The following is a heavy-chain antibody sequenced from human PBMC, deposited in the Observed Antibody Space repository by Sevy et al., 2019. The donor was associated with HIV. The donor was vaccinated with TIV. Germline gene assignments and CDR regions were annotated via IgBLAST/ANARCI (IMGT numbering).Heavy chain of an antibody. CDR2: IKEDGSEK. D-gene: IGHD1-1*01. CDR3: AGYNNLGY. Sequence: GGSLRLSCAVSGFSFSNYWMSWVRQAPGKGLEWVANIKEDGSEKHYVDSVKRRFTISRDNTKNSLFLQMNSMRAEDTALYYCAGYNNLGYWGQGTLVTVSS. V-gene: IGHV3-7*01. J-gene: IGHJ4*02. CDR1: GFSFSNYW.